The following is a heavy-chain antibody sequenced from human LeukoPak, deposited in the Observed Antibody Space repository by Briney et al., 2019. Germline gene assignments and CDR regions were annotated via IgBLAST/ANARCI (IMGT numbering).Heavy chain of an antibody. Sequence: SETLSLTCTVSGGSISSYYWSWIRQPTGKGLEWIGYIYTSGSTNYNPSLKSRVTISVDTSKNQFSLKLSSVTAADTAVYYCARRGYSSSWYHFDYWGQGTLVTVSS. CDR3: ARRGYSSSWYHFDY. D-gene: IGHD6-13*01. CDR1: GGSISSYY. J-gene: IGHJ4*02. CDR2: IYTSGST. V-gene: IGHV4-4*09.